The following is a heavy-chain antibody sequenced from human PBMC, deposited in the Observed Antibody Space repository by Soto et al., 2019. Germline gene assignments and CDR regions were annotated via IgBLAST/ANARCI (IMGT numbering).Heavy chain of an antibody. CDR2: IIPIFGTA. CDR1: GGTFSSYA. J-gene: IGHJ4*02. Sequence: QVQLVQSGAEVKKPGSSVKVSCKASGGTFSSYAISWVRQAPGQGLEWMGGIIPIFGTANYAQKFQGRVTITADESTSTAYMELSSLRSEDTAVYYCAIELVRPAAQPYYFDYWGQGTLVTVSS. V-gene: IGHV1-69*01. D-gene: IGHD2-2*01. CDR3: AIELVRPAAQPYYFDY.